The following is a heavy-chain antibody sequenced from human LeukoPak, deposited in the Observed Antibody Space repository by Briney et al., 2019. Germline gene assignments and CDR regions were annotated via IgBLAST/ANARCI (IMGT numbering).Heavy chain of an antibody. CDR1: GFIFSTYS. D-gene: IGHD1-26*01. CDR3: ARVKGGTYVLDY. CDR2: ITSSSTTI. J-gene: IGHJ4*02. Sequence: GGSLRLSCAASGFIFSTYSMNWVRQAPGKGLEWVSHITSSSTTIYYADSVKGRFTVSRDNAKNSLFLQMDSLRDEDTAVYYCARVKGGTYVLDYWGQGTLVTVSS. V-gene: IGHV3-48*02.